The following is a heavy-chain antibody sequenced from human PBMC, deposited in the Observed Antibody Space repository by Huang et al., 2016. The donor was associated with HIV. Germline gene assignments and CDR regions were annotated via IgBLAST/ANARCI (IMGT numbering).Heavy chain of an antibody. J-gene: IGHJ3*02. D-gene: IGHD3-22*01. CDR1: GGTFTGYF. V-gene: IGHV4-34*02. CDR3: VRCPGYYFEPSRYFDAFDI. Sequence: VQLQQWGASLLKPSETLSLTCAVSGGTFTGYFWGWVRQAPGNGLGGVAEIKHIGPTSYNPALKSRVSRSVDVSNNQFSLSLKSVTAADTAVYFCVRCPGYYFEPSRYFDAFDIWGPGTMVTVS. CDR2: IKHIGPT.